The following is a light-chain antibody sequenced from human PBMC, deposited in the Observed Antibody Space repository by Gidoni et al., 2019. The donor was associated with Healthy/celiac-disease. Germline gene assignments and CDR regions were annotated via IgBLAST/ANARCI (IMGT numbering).Light chain of an antibody. J-gene: IGLJ3*02. CDR3: SSYTSSSIWV. Sequence: QSALTQPASVSSSPGQSITISCSGTSSDVGSYNYVSWYQQHPGKARKLMIYDVSNRPSGVSNRFSGYKSGNTASLTIYGRQAEDEADYYCSSYTSSSIWVFGGGTKLTGL. V-gene: IGLV2-14*01. CDR2: DVS. CDR1: SSDVGSYNY.